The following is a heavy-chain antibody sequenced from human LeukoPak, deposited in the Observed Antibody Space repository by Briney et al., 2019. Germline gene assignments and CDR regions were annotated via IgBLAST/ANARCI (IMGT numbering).Heavy chain of an antibody. CDR3: ASTIWFGELFYFDP. Sequence: PSETLSLTCTVSSGSISSSSYYWGGIRRPPGKGLEWIGSIYYSGSTYYNPSLKSRVTISVDTSKNQFSLKLSSVTAADTAVYYCASTIWFGELFYFDPWGQGTLVTVSS. J-gene: IGHJ5*02. V-gene: IGHV4-39*01. D-gene: IGHD3-10*01. CDR1: SGSISSSSYY. CDR2: IYYSGST.